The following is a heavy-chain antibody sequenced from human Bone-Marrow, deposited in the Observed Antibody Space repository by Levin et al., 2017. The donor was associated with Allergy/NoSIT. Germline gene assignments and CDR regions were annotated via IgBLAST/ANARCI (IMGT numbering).Heavy chain of an antibody. V-gene: IGHV3-9*01. CDR2: ISWSSSVI. J-gene: IGHJ4*02. D-gene: IGHD6-19*01. CDR3: AKAKTNSGFVVGFDS. Sequence: GGSLRLSCVTSGFIFDDYAMHWVRLVPGKGLEWVSGISWSSSVIAYADSVKGRFIISRDNVKNSVYKQMNSLRSDDTVVYYCAKAKTNSGFVVGFDSWGQGTPVIVSS. CDR1: GFIFDDYA.